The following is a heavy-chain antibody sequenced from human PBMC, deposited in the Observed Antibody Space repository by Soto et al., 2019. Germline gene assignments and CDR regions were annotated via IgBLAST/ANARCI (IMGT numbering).Heavy chain of an antibody. CDR2: IKQDGSEE. D-gene: IGHD6-6*01. V-gene: IGHV3-7*01. CDR3: ARDVTVPRPFYYYGMDV. CDR1: GFIFSNYW. Sequence: EVQLVESGGGLVPPEGSLRLSCAASGFIFSNYWMSWVRQAPEKGLEWVANIKQDGSEEYYGDSVKGRFTISRDNAKNSLYLQINSLRVGDTAVYYCARDVTVPRPFYYYGMDVWGQGTTVTVSS. J-gene: IGHJ6*02.